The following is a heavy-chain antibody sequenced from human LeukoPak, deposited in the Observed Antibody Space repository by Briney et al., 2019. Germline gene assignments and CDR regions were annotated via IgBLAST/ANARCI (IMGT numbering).Heavy chain of an antibody. Sequence: PGGSLRLSCAASGFPFSTYAMLWVRQTPGKGLEWVAVISDDGSGNNYVDSVKGRFTISRVNSENTLHLQMNSLRDEDTAVYYCARGHYGSGTFATWFDPWGQGTLVTVSS. V-gene: IGHV3-30*03. CDR1: GFPFSTYA. CDR2: ISDDGSGN. J-gene: IGHJ5*02. D-gene: IGHD3-10*01. CDR3: ARGHYGSGTFATWFDP.